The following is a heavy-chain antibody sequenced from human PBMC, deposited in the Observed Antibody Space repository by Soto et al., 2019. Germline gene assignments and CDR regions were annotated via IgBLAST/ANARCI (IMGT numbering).Heavy chain of an antibody. CDR1: GFSFNSYA. J-gene: IGHJ4*02. V-gene: IGHV3-23*03. Sequence: EVQLLESGGGLIQPGGSLRLSCAASGFSFNSYAMSWVRQAPVKGLEWVSSSHGSSSTYYVVFVKCRFTIARDISKTTLDLQMNSLRVEDTAVDYCAKHYYFDSWGQGTLVTVSS. CDR2: SHGSSST. CDR3: AKHYYFDS.